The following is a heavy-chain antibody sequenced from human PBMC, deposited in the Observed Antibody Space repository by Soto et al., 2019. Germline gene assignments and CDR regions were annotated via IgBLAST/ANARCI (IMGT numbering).Heavy chain of an antibody. V-gene: IGHV1-46*01. CDR1: GYTFTSYY. CDR3: ARGYYDFWSGYFGQGYYGMDV. D-gene: IGHD3-3*01. Sequence: ASVKVSCKASGYTFTSYYMHWVRQAPGQGLEWMGIINPSGGSTSYAQKFQGRVTMTRDTSTSTVYMELSSLRSEDTAVYYCARGYYDFWSGYFGQGYYGMDVWGQGTTVTVSS. J-gene: IGHJ6*02. CDR2: INPSGGST.